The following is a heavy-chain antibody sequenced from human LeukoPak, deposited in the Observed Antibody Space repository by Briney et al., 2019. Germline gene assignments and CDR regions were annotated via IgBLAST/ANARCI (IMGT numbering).Heavy chain of an antibody. Sequence: SETLSLTCAVSGGSISSGGYSWSWIRQPPGKGLEWIGEINHSGSTNYNPSLKSRVTISVDTSKNQFSLKLSSVTAADTAVYYCATSYYGSGPAANFDYWGQGTLVTVSS. CDR2: INHSGST. V-gene: IGHV4-34*01. J-gene: IGHJ4*02. CDR3: ATSYYGSGPAANFDY. D-gene: IGHD3-10*01. CDR1: GGSISSGGYS.